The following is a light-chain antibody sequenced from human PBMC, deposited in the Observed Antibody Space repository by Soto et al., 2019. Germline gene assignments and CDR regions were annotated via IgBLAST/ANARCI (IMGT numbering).Light chain of an antibody. CDR2: EVS. CDR1: SSDVGGYDY. Sequence: QSVLTQPASVSGSPGQSITISCTGTSSDVGGYDYVSWYQLHPGKAPKLMVFEVSNRPSGVSYRFSGSKSGTSASLAISGLQSEDEANSSCATWDGGLSGPFVFGTGTKVTVL. CDR3: ATWDGGLSGPFV. J-gene: IGLJ1*01. V-gene: IGLV2-14*01.